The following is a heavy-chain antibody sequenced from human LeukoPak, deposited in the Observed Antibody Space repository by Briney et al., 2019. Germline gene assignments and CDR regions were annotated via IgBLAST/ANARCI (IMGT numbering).Heavy chain of an antibody. J-gene: IGHJ4*02. Sequence: SQTLSLTCTVSGGSVSSGSYYWSWIRQPPGKGLEWISYIYYSGSTNYNPSLESRVTISIDTSKNQFSLKLSSVTAADTAVYYCARDQDWDLQSLRYFDYWGQGTLVTVSS. CDR1: GGSVSSGSYY. CDR3: ARDQDWDLQSLRYFDY. V-gene: IGHV4-61*01. CDR2: IYYSGST. D-gene: IGHD1-26*01.